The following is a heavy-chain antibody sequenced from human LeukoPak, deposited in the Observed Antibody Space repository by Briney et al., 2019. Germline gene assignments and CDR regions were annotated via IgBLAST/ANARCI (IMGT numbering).Heavy chain of an antibody. CDR2: IKSKTDGGTT. Sequence: PGGSLRLSCAASGFTFSNAWMSWVRQAPGKGLEWVGRIKSKTDGGTTDYAAPVKGRFTISRDDSKNTLYLQMNSLKASDTAMYYCARRAHDYIWGSNSYVFDLWGQGTMVTVSS. CDR1: GFTFSNAW. V-gene: IGHV3-15*05. D-gene: IGHD3-16*01. J-gene: IGHJ3*01. CDR3: ARRAHDYIWGSNSYVFDL.